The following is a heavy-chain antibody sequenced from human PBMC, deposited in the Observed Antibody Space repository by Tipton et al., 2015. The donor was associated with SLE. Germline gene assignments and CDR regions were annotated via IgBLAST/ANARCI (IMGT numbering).Heavy chain of an antibody. Sequence: TLSLTCTVSGGSISNYYWNWIRQPPGKGLEWIGYIFYSGSTNYNPSLKSRVTISVDTSKNQFSLKLKSVTAADSAVYYCARDGSQWLAAYFHHWGQGPLVTVSS. D-gene: IGHD6-19*01. V-gene: IGHV4-59*01. CDR3: ARDGSQWLAAYFHH. CDR2: IFYSGST. J-gene: IGHJ1*01. CDR1: GGSISNYY.